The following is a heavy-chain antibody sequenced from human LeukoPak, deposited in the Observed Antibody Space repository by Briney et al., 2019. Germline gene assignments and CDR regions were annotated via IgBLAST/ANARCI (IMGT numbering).Heavy chain of an antibody. V-gene: IGHV3-11*01. D-gene: IGHD6-13*01. Sequence: GGSLRLSCAASGFTFSDYYMSWIRQAPGKGLEWVSYISSSGSTIYYADSVKGRFTISRDNAKNPLYLQMNSLRAEDTAVYYCVRVIAAAPQDGYWGQGTLVTVSS. J-gene: IGHJ4*02. CDR2: ISSSGSTI. CDR1: GFTFSDYY. CDR3: VRVIAAAPQDGY.